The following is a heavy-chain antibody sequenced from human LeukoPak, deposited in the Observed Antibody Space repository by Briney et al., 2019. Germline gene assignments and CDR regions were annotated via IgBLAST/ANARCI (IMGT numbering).Heavy chain of an antibody. CDR2: IGIDSGNT. V-gene: IGHV3-48*01. D-gene: IGHD5-24*01. J-gene: IGHJ4*02. CDR3: ARDYKYAFDN. Sequence: GGSLRLSCVASGFTFSDYSMNWVRQAPGKGLEWISYIGIDSGNTNYADSVKGRFTISGDKAKNSLYLQMNSLRVEDTAVYYCARDYKYAFDNWGQGTLITVSS. CDR1: GFTFSDYS.